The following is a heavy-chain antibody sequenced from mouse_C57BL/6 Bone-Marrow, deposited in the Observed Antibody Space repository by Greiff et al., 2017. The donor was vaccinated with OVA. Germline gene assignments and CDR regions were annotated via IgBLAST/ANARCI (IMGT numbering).Heavy chain of an antibody. CDR2: ISSGGSYT. CDR1: GFTFSSYG. V-gene: IGHV5-6*02. D-gene: IGHD1-1*01. J-gene: IGHJ3*01. CDR3: ARRGYYGSSGFAY. Sequence: EVKLQESGGDLVKPGGSLKLSCAASGFTFSSYGMSWVRQTPDKRLEWVATISSGGSYTYYPDSVKGRFTISRDNAKNTLYLQMSSLKSEDTAMYYCARRGYYGSSGFAYWGQGTLVTVSA.